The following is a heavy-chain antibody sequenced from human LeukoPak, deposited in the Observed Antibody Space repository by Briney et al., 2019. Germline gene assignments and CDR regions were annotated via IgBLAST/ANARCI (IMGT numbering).Heavy chain of an antibody. CDR2: MNPNSGNT. CDR1: GYTFTSYD. V-gene: IGHV1-8*01. D-gene: IGHD2-2*01. CDR3: ARGKVVPAARGRTNYYYYMDV. Sequence: GASVKVSCKASGYTFTSYDINWVRQATGQGLEWMGWMNPNSGNTGYAQKFRGRVTMTRNTSISTAYMELSSLRSEDTAVYYCARGKVVPAARGRTNYYYYMDVWGKGTTVTISS. J-gene: IGHJ6*03.